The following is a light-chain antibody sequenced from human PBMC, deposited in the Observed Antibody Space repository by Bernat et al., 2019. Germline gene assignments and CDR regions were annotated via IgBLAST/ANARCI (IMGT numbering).Light chain of an antibody. V-gene: IGKV3-20*01. J-gene: IGKJ5*01. Sequence: EIVLTQSPGTLSLSPGERATLSCRARQSVSSSYLAWYQQKPGQAPRLLIYGASSRATGIPDRFSGSGSETDFTLTISRLEPEDFAVYYCQQYGSSPGITFGQGTRLEIK. CDR3: QQYGSSPGIT. CDR1: QSVSSSY. CDR2: GAS.